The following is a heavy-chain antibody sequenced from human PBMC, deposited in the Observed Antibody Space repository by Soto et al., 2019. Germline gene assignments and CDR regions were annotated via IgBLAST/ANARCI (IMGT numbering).Heavy chain of an antibody. CDR1: GFTFSSYD. D-gene: IGHD2-21*02. J-gene: IGHJ3*02. V-gene: IGHV3-13*01. Sequence: EVQLVESGGGLVQPGGSLRLSCAASGFTFSSYDMHWVRQATGKGLEWVSAIGTAGDTYYPGSVKGRFNISTENAKNSLYLQMSSLRAGDTAVYYCARGGVVTAPDAFDIWGQGTMVTVSS. CDR3: ARGGVVTAPDAFDI. CDR2: IGTAGDT.